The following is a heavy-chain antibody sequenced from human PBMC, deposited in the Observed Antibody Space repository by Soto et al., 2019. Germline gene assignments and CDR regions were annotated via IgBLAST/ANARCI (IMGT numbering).Heavy chain of an antibody. Sequence: LXLTCTVSVGSIRGYYWSWIRQPPGKGLEWIGYIYHSGSTNYNPSLKSRVTISVDTSKNQFSLKLSSVTAADTAVYYCACRDYWGQGTLVTSPQ. J-gene: IGHJ4*02. V-gene: IGHV4-59*01. CDR2: IYHSGST. CDR1: VGSIRGYY. CDR3: ACRDY.